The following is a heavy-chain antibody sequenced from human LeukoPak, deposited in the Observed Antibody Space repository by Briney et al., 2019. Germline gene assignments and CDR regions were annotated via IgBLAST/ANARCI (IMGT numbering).Heavy chain of an antibody. D-gene: IGHD6-13*01. CDR1: GFTLSSYG. V-gene: IGHV3-33*01. CDR3: ATSYYSSSWDLFDY. CDR2: IWYDGSNK. Sequence: GGSLRLSCAASGFTLSSYGMHWVRQAQGKGLEWVAVIWYDGSNKYHADSVKGRFTMSRDNSKNTLYLQMNSLRAEDTAVYYCATSYYSSSWDLFDYWGQGTLVTVSS. J-gene: IGHJ4*02.